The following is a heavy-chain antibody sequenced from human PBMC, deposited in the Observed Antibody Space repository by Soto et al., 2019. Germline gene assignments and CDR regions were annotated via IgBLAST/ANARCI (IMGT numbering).Heavy chain of an antibody. J-gene: IGHJ3*02. D-gene: IGHD1-1*01. CDR1: GGSVSSGSYY. Sequence: SETLSLTCTVFGGSVSSGSYYWSWIRKPPGKGQEWSGYIYYSGSTNYTPALKSRVTISVDTSKNQFSLKLSSVTAADTAVYYCARYDGNDAFDIWGQGTMVTVSS. CDR2: IYYSGST. V-gene: IGHV4-61*01. CDR3: ARYDGNDAFDI.